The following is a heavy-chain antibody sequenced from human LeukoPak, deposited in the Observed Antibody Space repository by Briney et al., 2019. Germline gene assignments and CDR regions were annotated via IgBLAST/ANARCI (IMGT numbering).Heavy chain of an antibody. V-gene: IGHV4-39*07. CDR2: ICYSGST. Sequence: SETLSLTCTVSGGSISSSSYYWGWIRQPPGKGLEWIGSICYSGSTYYNPSLKSRVTISVDTSKNQFSLKLSSVTAADTAVYYCARVFRQQLSSKGWFDPWGQGTLVTVSS. CDR1: GGSISSSSYY. J-gene: IGHJ5*02. D-gene: IGHD6-13*01. CDR3: ARVFRQQLSSKGWFDP.